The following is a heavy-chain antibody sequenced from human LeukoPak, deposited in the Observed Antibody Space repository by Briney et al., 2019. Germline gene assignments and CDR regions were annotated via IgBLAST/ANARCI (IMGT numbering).Heavy chain of an antibody. CDR1: GYTFTGYY. CDR2: INPKSGGR. D-gene: IGHD3-3*01. Sequence: ASVKVSCKASGYTFTGYYMHWVRQAPGQGLEWMGWINPKSGGRNYAQKFQGRVTMTWDTSISTAYIELSRLRSDDTAVYYCARDQRYDFWSGFAYNWFDHWGQGTLVTVSS. V-gene: IGHV1-2*02. CDR3: ARDQRYDFWSGFAYNWFDH. J-gene: IGHJ5*02.